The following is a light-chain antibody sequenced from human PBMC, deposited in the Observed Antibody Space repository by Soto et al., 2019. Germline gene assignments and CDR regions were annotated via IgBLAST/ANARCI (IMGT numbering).Light chain of an antibody. CDR1: QSISSY. CDR2: HAS. J-gene: IGKJ1*01. V-gene: IGKV1-5*01. CDR3: QQYNSYS. Sequence: DIQMTQSPSSLSASVGDRVTITCRASQSISSYLNWYQQKPGKAPKLLIYHASNLQSGVPSRFSGSGSGTEFTLTISSLQPDDFATYYCQQYNSYSFGQGTKVEIK.